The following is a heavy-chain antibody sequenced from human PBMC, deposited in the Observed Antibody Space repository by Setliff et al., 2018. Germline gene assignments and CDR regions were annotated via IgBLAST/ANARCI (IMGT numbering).Heavy chain of an antibody. CDR1: DGSLSADYY. J-gene: IGHJ4*02. V-gene: IGHV4-4*07. Sequence: SETLSLTCTVSDGSLSADYYWSWIRQPAGKGLEWIGHVHPDGSTNYNPSLYSRLIISVDTSKNQFSLKLTSVTAADTAVYYCVRSSAPQVVLAADFDFWGQGTPVTVSS. CDR2: VHPDGST. D-gene: IGHD6-19*01. CDR3: VRSSAPQVVLAADFDF.